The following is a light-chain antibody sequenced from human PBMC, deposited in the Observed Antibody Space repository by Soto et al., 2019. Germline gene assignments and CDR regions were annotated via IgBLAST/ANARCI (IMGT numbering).Light chain of an antibody. CDR1: SSDVGGYNY. J-gene: IGLJ1*01. CDR3: SSYADSNTLYV. Sequence: QSALTQPPSASGSPGQSVTISCTGTSSDVGGYNYVSWYQQHPGKAPKLMIYEVSKRPSGVPDRFSGSKSGNTASLTVSGLQAEDGADYSCSSYADSNTLYVFGTGTKVTVL. CDR2: EVS. V-gene: IGLV2-8*01.